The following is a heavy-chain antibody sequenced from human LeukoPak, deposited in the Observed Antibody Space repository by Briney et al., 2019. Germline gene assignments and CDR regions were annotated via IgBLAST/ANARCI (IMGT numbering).Heavy chain of an antibody. J-gene: IGHJ4*02. CDR3: ARVLNAEQWLDFDY. CDR2: INPNSGGT. V-gene: IGHV1-2*02. D-gene: IGHD6-19*01. CDR1: GYTFTGYY. Sequence: GASVKVSCKASGYTFTGYYMHWVRQAPGQGLEWMGWINPNSGGTNYAQKFQGGVTMTRDTSISTAYMELSRLRSDDTAVYYCARVLNAEQWLDFDYWGQGTLVTVSS.